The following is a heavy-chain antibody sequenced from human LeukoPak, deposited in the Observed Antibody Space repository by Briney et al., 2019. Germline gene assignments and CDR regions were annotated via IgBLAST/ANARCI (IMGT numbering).Heavy chain of an antibody. CDR1: GFTFSDYY. J-gene: IGHJ4*02. Sequence: GGSLRLSCAASGFTFSDYYMSWIRQAPGKGLEWVSFISSSGSYTHYADSVKGRFTISRDNSKNTLYLQMNSLRAEDTAVYYCARSYYYVVPFDYWGQGTLVTVSS. V-gene: IGHV3-11*06. D-gene: IGHD3-10*02. CDR3: ARSYYYVVPFDY. CDR2: ISSSGSYT.